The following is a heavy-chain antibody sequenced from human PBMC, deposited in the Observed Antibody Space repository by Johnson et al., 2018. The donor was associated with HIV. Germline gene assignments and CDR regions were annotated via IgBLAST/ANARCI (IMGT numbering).Heavy chain of an antibody. CDR1: GFTFSSYW. D-gene: IGHD6-13*01. CDR2: IKQDGSEK. V-gene: IGHV3-7*05. J-gene: IGHJ3*02. Sequence: DVQVVESGGGLVQPGGSPRLSCAASGFTFSSYWMSWVRQAPGKGLEWVANIKQDGSEKYYVDSVKGRFTISRDNAKNSLYLQMNSLRAEDTAVYYCARDRGQYTDSSRGDIWGQGTMVTVSS. CDR3: ARDRGQYTDSSRGDI.